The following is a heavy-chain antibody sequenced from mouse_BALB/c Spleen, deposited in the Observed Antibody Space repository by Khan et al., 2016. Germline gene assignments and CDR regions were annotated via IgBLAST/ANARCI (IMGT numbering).Heavy chain of an antibody. CDR3: ARHDYGSSYYAMDY. D-gene: IGHD1-1*01. Sequence: QVQLKESGPGPVAPSQSLSITCTISGFSLTSYGVHWVRQPPGKGLEWLVVIWSDGSTTYNSALKSRLSISKDNSKSQVFLKMNSLQTDDTAMYYCARHDYGSSYYAMDYWGQGTSVTVSS. CDR2: IWSDGST. CDR1: GFSLTSYG. J-gene: IGHJ4*01. V-gene: IGHV2-6-1*01.